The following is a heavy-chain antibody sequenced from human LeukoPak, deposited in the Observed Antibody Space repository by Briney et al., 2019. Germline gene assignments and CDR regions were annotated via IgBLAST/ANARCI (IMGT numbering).Heavy chain of an antibody. CDR3: ARGGDYSTGIKSPLPNF. Sequence: ASVKVSCKASGYTFTSYDINWVRQATGQGLEWMGWMNPNSGNTGYAQKFQGRVTMTRNTSISTAYMELSSLRSEDTAVYYCARGGDYSTGIKSPLPNFRGQGTLVTVSS. CDR2: MNPNSGNT. J-gene: IGHJ4*02. CDR1: GYTFTSYD. V-gene: IGHV1-8*01. D-gene: IGHD6-25*01.